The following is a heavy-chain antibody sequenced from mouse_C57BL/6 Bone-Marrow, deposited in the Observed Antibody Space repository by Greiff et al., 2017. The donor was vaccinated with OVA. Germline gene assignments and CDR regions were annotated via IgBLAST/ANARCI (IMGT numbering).Heavy chain of an antibody. CDR3: ARSPFYYYGSSYWYFDV. Sequence: QVQLQQPGPELVKPGASVKLSCKASGYTFTSYWMHWVKQRPGQGLEWIGNINPSNGGTNYNEKFKSKATLTVDKSSSTAYMQLSSLTSEDSAVYYCARSPFYYYGSSYWYFDVWGTGTTVTVSS. J-gene: IGHJ1*03. CDR1: GYTFTSYW. CDR2: INPSNGGT. D-gene: IGHD1-1*01. V-gene: IGHV1-53*01.